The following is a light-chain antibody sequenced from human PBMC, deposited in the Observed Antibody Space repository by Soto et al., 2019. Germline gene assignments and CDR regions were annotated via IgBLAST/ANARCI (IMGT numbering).Light chain of an antibody. CDR1: QSFSRSSC. V-gene: IGKV3-20*01. CDR3: HQYGSSPSYT. Sequence: IVWTQDPGTLSMSPGERATLSCRASQSFSRSSCLAWYQQKPGQDPRLLIFGASSRATGLPDRFSGSGSGTDFTLTIIRLEPEDFGVYYCHQYGSSPSYTCGQGTQLEIK. J-gene: IGKJ2*01. CDR2: GAS.